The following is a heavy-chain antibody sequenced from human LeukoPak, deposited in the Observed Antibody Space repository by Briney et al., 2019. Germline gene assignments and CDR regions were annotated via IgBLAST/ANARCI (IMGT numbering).Heavy chain of an antibody. CDR2: ISWNSNKI. D-gene: IGHD6-13*01. Sequence: GGSLRLSCAASGFTFDGYAMHWVRQVPGKGLEWVSGISWNSNKIAYADSVKGRFSVSRDNAKNSLYLQMNSLRAEDTAFYYCTKAGGSSWYEGGYIWFDPWGQGTLVTVSS. J-gene: IGHJ5*02. CDR3: TKAGGSSWYEGGYIWFDP. CDR1: GFTFDGYA. V-gene: IGHV3-9*01.